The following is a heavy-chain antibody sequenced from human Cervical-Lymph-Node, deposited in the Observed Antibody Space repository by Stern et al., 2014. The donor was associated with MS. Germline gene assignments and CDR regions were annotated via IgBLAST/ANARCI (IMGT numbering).Heavy chain of an antibody. CDR3: ARPYEYSSSWLLFTIHYALDV. J-gene: IGHJ6*02. Sequence: DQLVESGGGVVQPGSSLRLSCAASGFTFSDYGIHWVRQAPGKGLEWVAGIGYEGGHQYYADSVKDRFSISRDNPKDTVYLQMSSLRAEDTAVYYCARPYEYSSSWLLFTIHYALDVWGQGTTVTVSS. CDR2: IGYEGGHQ. D-gene: IGHD6-13*01. V-gene: IGHV3-33*01. CDR1: GFTFSDYG.